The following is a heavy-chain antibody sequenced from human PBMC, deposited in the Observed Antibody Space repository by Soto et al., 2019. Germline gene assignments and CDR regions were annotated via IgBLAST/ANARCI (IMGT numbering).Heavy chain of an antibody. CDR3: ATDMLLWFGENWFDP. J-gene: IGHJ5*02. D-gene: IGHD3-10*01. CDR2: FDPEDGET. Sequence: ASVKVSCKVSGYTLTELSMHWVRQAPGKGLEWMGGFDPEDGETIYAQKFQGRVTMTEDTSTDTAYMELSSLRSEDTAVYYCATDMLLWFGENWFDPWGQGTLVTVSS. CDR1: GYTLTELS. V-gene: IGHV1-24*01.